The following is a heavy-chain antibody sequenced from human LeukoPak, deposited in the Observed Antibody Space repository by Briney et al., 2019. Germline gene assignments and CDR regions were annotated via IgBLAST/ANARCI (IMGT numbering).Heavy chain of an antibody. V-gene: IGHV1-46*01. CDR1: GYTFTDYH. Sequence: GASVKVSCKASGYTFTDYHIHWVRQAPGQGLEWMGVINPRPGSTAFAQKFQGRVTMTRDTSTSTVYMDLSSLRSGDTAVYYCARRSYDMSGYYLDYWGQGTLVTVSS. CDR2: INPRPGST. J-gene: IGHJ4*02. CDR3: ARRSYDMSGYYLDY. D-gene: IGHD3-22*01.